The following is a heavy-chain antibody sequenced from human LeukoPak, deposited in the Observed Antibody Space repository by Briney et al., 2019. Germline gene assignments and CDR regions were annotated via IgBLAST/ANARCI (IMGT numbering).Heavy chain of an antibody. V-gene: IGHV3-48*04. CDR3: AKDLYCSSTSCYPDAFDI. CDR2: ISPSGNTV. J-gene: IGHJ3*02. D-gene: IGHD2-2*01. CDR1: GFFFDSSS. Sequence: GGSLRLSCVTSGFFFDSSSMNWVRQAPGKGLQWLSYISPSGNTVQYADSVKGRFTISRDNTNRSVSLEMNSLGVEDTAVYYCAKDLYCSSTSCYPDAFDIWGQGTMVTVSS.